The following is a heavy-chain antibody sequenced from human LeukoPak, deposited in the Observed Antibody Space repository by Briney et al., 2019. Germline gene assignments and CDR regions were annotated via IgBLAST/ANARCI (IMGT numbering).Heavy chain of an antibody. D-gene: IGHD6-19*01. Sequence: PSETLSLTCTVSGGSISSYYWSWIRQPPGKGLEWIGYIYYSGSTNYNPSLKSRVTISVDTSKNQFSLKLSSVTAADTAVYYCARDTSSGWYDYWGQGTLVTVSS. CDR3: ARDTSSGWYDY. J-gene: IGHJ4*02. CDR1: GGSISSYY. V-gene: IGHV4-59*01. CDR2: IYYSGST.